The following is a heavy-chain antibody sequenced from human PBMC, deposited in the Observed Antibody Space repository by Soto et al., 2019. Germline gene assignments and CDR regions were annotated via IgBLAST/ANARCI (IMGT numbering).Heavy chain of an antibody. CDR3: ASRGIAVAGDYYYYYGMDV. Sequence: PSETLSLTCPVSGGSISSSSYYWGWIRQPPGKGLEWIGSIYYSGSTYYNPSLKSRVTISVDTSKNQFSLKLSSVTAADTAVYYCASRGIAVAGDYYYYYGMDVWGQGTTVTVS. CDR2: IYYSGST. CDR1: GGSISSSSYY. J-gene: IGHJ6*02. V-gene: IGHV4-39*01. D-gene: IGHD6-19*01.